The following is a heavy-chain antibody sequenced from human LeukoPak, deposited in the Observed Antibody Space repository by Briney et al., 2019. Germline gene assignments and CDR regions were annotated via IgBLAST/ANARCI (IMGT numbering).Heavy chain of an antibody. CDR2: IYYTGST. D-gene: IGHD6-13*01. Sequence: SETLSLTCTVSGGSISNNGYYWSWIRHPPGKALEWIGHIYYTGSTYYNPSLKSRVTISVDRSKNQFSLKLSSVTAADTAVYYCARELAAAGTYQGGYWGQGTLVTVSS. J-gene: IGHJ4*02. CDR1: GGSISNNGYY. V-gene: IGHV4-30-2*01. CDR3: ARELAAAGTYQGGY.